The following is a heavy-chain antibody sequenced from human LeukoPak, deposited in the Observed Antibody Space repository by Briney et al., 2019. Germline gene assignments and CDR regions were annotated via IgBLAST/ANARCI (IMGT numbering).Heavy chain of an antibody. CDR1: GGTFSSYA. CDR3: ARGGEFRYFDWLLSD. J-gene: IGHJ4*02. Sequence: GASVKVSCKASGGTFSSYAISWVRQAPGQGLEWMGGIIPIFGTANYAQKFQGRVTITADKSTSTAYMELSSLRSEDTAVYYCARGGEFRYFDWLLSDWGQGTLVTVSS. D-gene: IGHD3-9*01. V-gene: IGHV1-69*06. CDR2: IIPIFGTA.